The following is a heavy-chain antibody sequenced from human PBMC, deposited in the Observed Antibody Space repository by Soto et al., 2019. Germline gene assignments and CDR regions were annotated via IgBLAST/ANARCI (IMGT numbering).Heavy chain of an antibody. V-gene: IGHV4-39*01. J-gene: IGHJ6*03. CDR2: IYYSGST. D-gene: IGHD2-2*01. CDR3: ARRGVVVPAAISMDV. Sequence: SETLSLTCTVSGGSISSSSYYWGWIRQPPGKGLEWIGSIYYSGSTYYNPSLKSRVTISVDTSKNQFSLKLSSVTAADTAVYYCARRGVVVPAAISMDVWGKGTTVTVSS. CDR1: GGSISSSSYY.